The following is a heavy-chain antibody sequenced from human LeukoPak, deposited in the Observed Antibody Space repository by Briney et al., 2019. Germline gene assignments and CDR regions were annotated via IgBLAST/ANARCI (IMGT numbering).Heavy chain of an antibody. J-gene: IGHJ4*02. V-gene: IGHV1-2*02. Sequence: ASVKVSCKASGYTFTGYYMHWVRQAPGPGLEWMGWINPNSGGTNYAQKFQGRVTMTRDTSISTAYMELSRLRSDDTAVYYCARERRSSGWYPADYWGQGTLVTVSS. CDR2: INPNSGGT. CDR1: GYTFTGYY. CDR3: ARERRSSGWYPADY. D-gene: IGHD6-19*01.